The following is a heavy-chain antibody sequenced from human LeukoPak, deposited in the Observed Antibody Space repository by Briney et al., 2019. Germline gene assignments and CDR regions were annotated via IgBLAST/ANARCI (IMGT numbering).Heavy chain of an antibody. D-gene: IGHD3-3*01. CDR2: IYYSGST. CDR1: GGSISSYY. J-gene: IGHJ4*02. Sequence: SETLSLTCTVSGGSISSYYWNWIRQPPGKGLEWIGYIYYSGSTNYNPSLKSRVTISVDTSKNQFSLKLSSVTAADTAVYYCARSHYDFWSGYYTPPYYFDYWGQGTLVTVSS. CDR3: ARSHYDFWSGYYTPPYYFDY. V-gene: IGHV4-59*01.